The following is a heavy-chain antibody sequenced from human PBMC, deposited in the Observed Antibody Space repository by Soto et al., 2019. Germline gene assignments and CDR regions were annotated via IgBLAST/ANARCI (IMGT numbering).Heavy chain of an antibody. CDR1: GDSINSSNW. CDR3: ASSKRPTVLVDY. CDR2: IYHSGTI. J-gene: IGHJ4*02. Sequence: QVQLQESGPGLVKPSGTLSLTCAVSGDSINSSNWWSWVRQPPGKGLEWIGEIYHSGTINYNPSLKSRSSISLDKSKNQFCLKLNSVTAADTAVYFCASSKRPTVLVDYWGQGALVTVSS. V-gene: IGHV4-4*02. D-gene: IGHD2-8*02.